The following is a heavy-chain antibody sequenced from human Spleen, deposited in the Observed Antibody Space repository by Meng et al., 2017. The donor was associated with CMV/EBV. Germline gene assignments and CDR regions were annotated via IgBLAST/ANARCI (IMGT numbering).Heavy chain of an antibody. CDR3: ARERVIVGASWYNWFDP. V-gene: IGHV3-21*01. J-gene: IGHJ5*02. CDR1: GFTFSSYT. Sequence: GGSLRLSCEASGFTFSSYTMNWVRQAPGKGLEWVSSISRTSNYRDYADSVKGRFTISRDNAKDSLYQQMNSLRAEDTAVYYCARERVIVGASWYNWFDPWGQGTLVTVSS. CDR2: ISRTSNYR. D-gene: IGHD1-26*01.